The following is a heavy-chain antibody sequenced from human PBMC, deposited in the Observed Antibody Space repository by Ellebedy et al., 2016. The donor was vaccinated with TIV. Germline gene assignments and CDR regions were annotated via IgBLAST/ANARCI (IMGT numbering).Heavy chain of an antibody. CDR3: AASSFYGTMILH. V-gene: IGHV1-69*13. J-gene: IGHJ4*02. CDR1: GGPFSKNA. CDR2: IIPISDSA. Sequence: AASVKVSCKASGGPFSKNAVTWVRQAPGQGLEWMGGIIPISDSANYAHQFQGRVTIIADRSTSTATLELSSLRSDDTAVYYCAASSFYGTMILHWGQGTLVTVSS. D-gene: IGHD3-22*01.